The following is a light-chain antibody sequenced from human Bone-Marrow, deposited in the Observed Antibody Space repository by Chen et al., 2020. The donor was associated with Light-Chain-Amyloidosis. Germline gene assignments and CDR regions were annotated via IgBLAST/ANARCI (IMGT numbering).Light chain of an antibody. CDR2: EVT. J-gene: IGLJ2*01. Sequence: QSALTQPASVSGSPGQSITISCTGTSSNVGGLNLVSWYQQHPGKAPKLIFYEVTKRPSGVSNRFSAFKSGNTASLTISGLQTEDEADYYCCSYAGDSTLLFGGGTKLTVL. V-gene: IGLV2-23*02. CDR1: SSNVGGLNL. CDR3: CSYAGDSTLL.